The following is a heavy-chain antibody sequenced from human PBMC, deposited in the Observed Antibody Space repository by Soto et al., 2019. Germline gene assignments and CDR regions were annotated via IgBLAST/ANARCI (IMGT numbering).Heavy chain of an antibody. CDR2: ISIDGRST. CDR1: GFTFSSYW. Sequence: EVQLLESGGGLVQSGGSLRLSCAASGFTFSSYWMFWVRQAPGKGLVWVSRISIDGRSTNYADSVKGRFTISRDNAKNTLYLQMNSLRAEDTAVYYCARAPYQLWYGMDVWGQGTTVTVSS. D-gene: IGHD2-2*01. J-gene: IGHJ6*02. CDR3: ARAPYQLWYGMDV. V-gene: IGHV3-74*01.